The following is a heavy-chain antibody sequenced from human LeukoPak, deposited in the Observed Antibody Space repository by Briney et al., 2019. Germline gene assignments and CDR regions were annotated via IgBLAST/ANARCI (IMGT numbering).Heavy chain of an antibody. Sequence: QPGRSLRLSCAASGFTFSSYGVHWVRQAPGKGLEWVAVISYDGSNKYYADSVKGRFTISRDNSKNTLYLQMNSLRAEDTAVYYCASPRRGYNYRYFQHWGQGTLVTVSS. CDR2: ISYDGSNK. J-gene: IGHJ1*01. D-gene: IGHD1-20*01. CDR3: ASPRRGYNYRYFQH. CDR1: GFTFSSYG. V-gene: IGHV3-30*03.